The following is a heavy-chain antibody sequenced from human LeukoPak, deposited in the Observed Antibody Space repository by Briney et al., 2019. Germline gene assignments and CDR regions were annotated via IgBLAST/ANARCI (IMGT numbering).Heavy chain of an antibody. CDR1: GGSISSYY. Sequence: SETLSLTCTVSGGSISSYYWSWIRQPPGKGLDWIGYIYSSGSTNYNPSLKSRVTISLDTSKNQFSLKLSSVTAADTAVYYCARDSSGWYGVDYWGQGTLVTVSS. J-gene: IGHJ4*02. CDR3: ARDSSGWYGVDY. V-gene: IGHV4-59*01. D-gene: IGHD6-19*01. CDR2: IYSSGST.